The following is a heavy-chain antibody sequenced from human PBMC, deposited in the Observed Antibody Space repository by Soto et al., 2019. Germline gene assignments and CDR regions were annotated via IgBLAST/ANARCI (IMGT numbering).Heavy chain of an antibody. Sequence: GASVKVSCKASGGTFSSYAISCVRQAPGQGLEWMGGIIPIFGTANYAQKFQGRVTITADESTSTAYMELSSLRSEDTAVYYCARGGRGYSYGSYYYYGMAVWVQGTTVTVSS. J-gene: IGHJ6*02. D-gene: IGHD5-18*01. CDR3: ARGGRGYSYGSYYYYGMAV. CDR2: IIPIFGTA. V-gene: IGHV1-69*13. CDR1: GGTFSSYA.